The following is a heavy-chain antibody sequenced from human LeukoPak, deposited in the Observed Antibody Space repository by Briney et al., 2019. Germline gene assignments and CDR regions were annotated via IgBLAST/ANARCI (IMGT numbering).Heavy chain of an antibody. CDR2: INHSGST. CDR3: ARHNPHSYGALDY. Sequence: SETLSLTCAVYGGSFSGYYWSWIRQPPGKGLEWIGEINHSGSTNYNPSLKSRVTISVDTSKNQFSLKLSSVTAADTAVYYSARHNPHSYGALDYWGQGTLVTVSS. J-gene: IGHJ4*02. V-gene: IGHV4-34*01. CDR1: GGSFSGYY. D-gene: IGHD5-18*01.